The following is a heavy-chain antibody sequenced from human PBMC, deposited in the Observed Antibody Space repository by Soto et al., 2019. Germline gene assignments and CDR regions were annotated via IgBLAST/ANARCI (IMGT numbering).Heavy chain of an antibody. CDR3: TRGTLGIAVAGTANWDETDAFDI. D-gene: IGHD6-19*01. Sequence: EVQLVESGGGLVQPGGSLKLSCAASGFTFSGSAMHWVRQASGKGLEWVGRIRSKANSYATAYAASVKGRFTISRDDSKNTAYLQMNSLKTEDTAVYYCTRGTLGIAVAGTANWDETDAFDIWGQGTMVTVSS. CDR1: GFTFSGSA. J-gene: IGHJ3*02. CDR2: IRSKANSYAT. V-gene: IGHV3-73*01.